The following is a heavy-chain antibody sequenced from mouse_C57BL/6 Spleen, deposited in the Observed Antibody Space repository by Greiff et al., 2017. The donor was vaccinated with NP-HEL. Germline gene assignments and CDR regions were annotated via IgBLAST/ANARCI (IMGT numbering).Heavy chain of an antibody. CDR2: ISSGGSYT. Sequence: EVQRVESGGDLVKPGGSLKLSCAASGFTFSSYGMSWVRQTPDKRLEWVATISSGGSYTYYPDSVKGRFTISRDNAKNTLYLQMSSLKSEDTAMYYCARHGAQVYLDYWGQGTTLTVSS. J-gene: IGHJ2*01. D-gene: IGHD3-2*02. CDR1: GFTFSSYG. V-gene: IGHV5-6*01. CDR3: ARHGAQVYLDY.